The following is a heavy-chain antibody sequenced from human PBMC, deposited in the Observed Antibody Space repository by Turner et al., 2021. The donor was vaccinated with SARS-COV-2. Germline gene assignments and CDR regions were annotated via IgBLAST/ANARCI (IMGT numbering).Heavy chain of an antibody. Sequence: QVQLQESGPILVKRSNTLSLTCSGSGGSISHFHWSGIRQPAGKGLEWIGRVYSSGSTNYNPSLKSRITMSIDTSKNQLSLRLSSVTAADTAVYYCARDGDLRRNWFDPWGQGTMVTVSS. V-gene: IGHV4-4*07. D-gene: IGHD4-17*01. J-gene: IGHJ5*02. CDR1: GGSISHFH. CDR2: VYSSGST. CDR3: ARDGDLRRNWFDP.